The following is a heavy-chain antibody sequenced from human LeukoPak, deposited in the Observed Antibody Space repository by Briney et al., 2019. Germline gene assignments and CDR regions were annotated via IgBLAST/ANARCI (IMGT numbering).Heavy chain of an antibody. CDR3: ARGGAAGWGTFDV. CDR1: GFTFNKHA. Sequence: QLGGSLRLSCAASGFTFNKHAMSWVRQTPGKGLEWVSTTIDSGASTYYADSVKGRFTISRDNSKDTLFVQMNTLRAEDTALYFCARGGAAGWGTFDVWGQGTMVTVSS. V-gene: IGHV3-23*01. D-gene: IGHD3-16*01. J-gene: IGHJ3*01. CDR2: TIDSGAST.